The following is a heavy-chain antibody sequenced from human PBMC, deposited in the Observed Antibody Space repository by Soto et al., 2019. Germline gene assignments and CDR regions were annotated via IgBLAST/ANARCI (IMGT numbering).Heavy chain of an antibody. CDR1: GGSITSSSYY. J-gene: IGHJ4*02. Sequence: QLQLQESGPGLVKPSETLSLTCSVSGGSITSSSYYWAWIRQPSGKGLEWIGSIYHSGSAYYNASLKSRSTMSVDTSRNQFSLEMMSVPAADTAVYYCASLWNYAYFDSWGQGTLVTVSS. CDR2: IYHSGSA. D-gene: IGHD1-7*01. CDR3: ASLWNYAYFDS. V-gene: IGHV4-39*01.